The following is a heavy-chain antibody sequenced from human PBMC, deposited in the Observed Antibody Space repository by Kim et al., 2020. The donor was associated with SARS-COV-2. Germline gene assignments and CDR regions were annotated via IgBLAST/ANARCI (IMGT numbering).Heavy chain of an antibody. Sequence: GGSLRLSCAASGFTFSSYAMHWVRQAPGKGLEWVAVISYDGSNKYYADSVKGRFTISRDNSKNTLYLQMNSLRAEDTAVYYCARATSSYTGATHTLYWGQGTLVTVSS. D-gene: IGHD1-26*01. J-gene: IGHJ4*02. CDR3: ARATSSYTGATHTLY. V-gene: IGHV3-30*04. CDR2: ISYDGSNK. CDR1: GFTFSSYA.